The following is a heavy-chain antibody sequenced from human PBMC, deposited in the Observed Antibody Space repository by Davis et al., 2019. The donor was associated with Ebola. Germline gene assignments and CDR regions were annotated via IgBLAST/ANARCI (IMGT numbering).Heavy chain of an antibody. J-gene: IGHJ4*02. CDR2: ISGFNTNT. CDR1: GYTFTSYG. CDR3: ARAPNYDVLTGTPSYYFDY. V-gene: IGHV1-18*04. Sequence: ASVKVSCKSSGYTFTSYGLVWVRQAPGLGLEWMGWISGFNTNTNFAQKFQGRVTVSKDTSTNTAYMDLRSLTSDDTAIYYCARAPNYDVLTGTPSYYFDYWGQGTLVTVSS. D-gene: IGHD3-9*01.